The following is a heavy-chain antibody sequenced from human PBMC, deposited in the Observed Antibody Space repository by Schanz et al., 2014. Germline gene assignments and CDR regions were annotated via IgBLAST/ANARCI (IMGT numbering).Heavy chain of an antibody. CDR1: EFSFSSFG. CDR3: TTQQLGSHYLYGMDV. V-gene: IGHV3-48*01. J-gene: IGHJ6*02. D-gene: IGHD6-13*01. Sequence: EVQLVESGGGLVQPRGSLRLSCAASEFSFSSFGMNWVRQAPGKGLEWVSYISSSSSTIYYADSVKGRFTISRDNAKNSLYLQMNSLRAEDTAVYYCTTQQLGSHYLYGMDVWGQGTTVTVS. CDR2: ISSSSSTI.